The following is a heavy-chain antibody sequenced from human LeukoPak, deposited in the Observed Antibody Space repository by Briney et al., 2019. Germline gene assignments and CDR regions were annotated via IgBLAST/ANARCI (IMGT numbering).Heavy chain of an antibody. D-gene: IGHD1-26*01. V-gene: IGHV4-39*01. Sequence: SETLSLTCTVSGGSISSSSYYWGWIRQPPGKGLEWIGSMYYSGSTYYNPSLKSRVTISVDTSKKQFSLKLSSVTAADTAVYYCASLRERSYYARGFDYWGQGTLVTVSS. CDR1: GGSISSSSYY. CDR2: MYYSGST. J-gene: IGHJ4*02. CDR3: ASLRERSYYARGFDY.